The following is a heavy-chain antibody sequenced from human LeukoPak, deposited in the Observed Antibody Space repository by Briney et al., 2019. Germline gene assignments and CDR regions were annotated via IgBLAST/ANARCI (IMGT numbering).Heavy chain of an antibody. J-gene: IGHJ3*02. D-gene: IGHD3-3*01. CDR3: ARLMYYDFWSGYPGAFDI. CDR2: INTDGSST. Sequence: GGSLRLSCAASGFTFSSYWMHWVRQAPGKGLVWVSRINTDGSSTSYADSVKGRFTISRDNAKNTLYLQMNSLRAEDTAVYYCARLMYYDFWSGYPGAFDIWGQGTMVTVSS. V-gene: IGHV3-74*01. CDR1: GFTFSSYW.